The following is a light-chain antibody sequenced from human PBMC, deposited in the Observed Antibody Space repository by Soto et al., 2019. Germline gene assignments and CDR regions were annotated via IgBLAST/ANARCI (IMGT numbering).Light chain of an antibody. CDR2: GNS. Sequence: QSVLTQPPSVSGAPGQRVTFSCTGSSSNIGAGYDVHWYQQLPGTAPKLLIYGNSNRPSGVPDRFSGSKSGTSASLAITGLQAEDEADYYCQSYDSSLSGFVVFGGGTKVTVL. J-gene: IGLJ2*01. CDR1: SSNIGAGYD. CDR3: QSYDSSLSGFVV. V-gene: IGLV1-40*01.